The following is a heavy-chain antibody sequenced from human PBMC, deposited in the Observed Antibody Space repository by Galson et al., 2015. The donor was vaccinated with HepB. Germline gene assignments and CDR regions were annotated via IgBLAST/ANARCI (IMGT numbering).Heavy chain of an antibody. D-gene: IGHD4-17*01. CDR3: ARGGTTVTRREPYNWFDP. V-gene: IGHV4-30-2*01. Sequence: TLSLTCAVSGGSINSGGYSWNWIRQPPGKGLEWIGYVYHSGSTYYNPSLKSRVTISVDRSRNGFSLHLRSVTAADTAVYYCARGGTTVTRREPYNWFDPWGQGTLVTVSS. CDR1: GGSINSGGYS. CDR2: VYHSGST. J-gene: IGHJ5*02.